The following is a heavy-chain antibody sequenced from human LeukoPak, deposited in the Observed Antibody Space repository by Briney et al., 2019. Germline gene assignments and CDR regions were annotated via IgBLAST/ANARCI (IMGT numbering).Heavy chain of an antibody. J-gene: IGHJ4*02. CDR3: ARTRAGDFWSGYYGIDY. D-gene: IGHD3-3*01. CDR1: GYTFNSYV. V-gene: IGHV1-18*01. CDR2: INTYNGNT. Sequence: ASVKVSCKASGYTFNSYVISWVRQAPGQGLEWMGWINTYNGNTNYAQKLQGRVTMTTDTSTSTAYMELRSLRSDDKAMYYWARTRAGDFWSGYYGIDYWGQGTLVTVSS.